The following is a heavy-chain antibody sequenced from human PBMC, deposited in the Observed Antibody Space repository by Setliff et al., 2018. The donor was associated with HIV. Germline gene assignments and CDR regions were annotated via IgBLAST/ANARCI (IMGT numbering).Heavy chain of an antibody. Sequence: SETLSLTCTVSSGSVSRSDYYWGWIRQTPGKGLEWIGSIYWSGLTFYNPSLKSRVTISVDTSKNQFSLKLSSVTAADAAVYYCATHVLQFLEWLSHFDYWGQGTLVTVSS. CDR3: ATHVLQFLEWLSHFDY. CDR1: SGSVSRSDYY. CDR2: IYWSGLT. V-gene: IGHV4-39*01. D-gene: IGHD3-3*01. J-gene: IGHJ4*02.